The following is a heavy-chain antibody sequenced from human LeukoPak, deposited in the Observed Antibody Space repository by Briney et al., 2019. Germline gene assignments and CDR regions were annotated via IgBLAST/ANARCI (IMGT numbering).Heavy chain of an antibody. J-gene: IGHJ4*02. V-gene: IGHV3-7*01. CDR3: ARITGNFGTYRCDY. CDR2: IRQDGGEK. D-gene: IGHD3/OR15-3a*01. CDR1: GFILSNYW. Sequence: PGGSLRLSCEVSGFILSNYWMSWVRQAPGKGLEWVGNIRQDGGEKSHGDSLRGRFTISRDNAKNTLYLQMDGLRAEDTAIYYCARITGNFGTYRCDYWGQGSLVTVSS.